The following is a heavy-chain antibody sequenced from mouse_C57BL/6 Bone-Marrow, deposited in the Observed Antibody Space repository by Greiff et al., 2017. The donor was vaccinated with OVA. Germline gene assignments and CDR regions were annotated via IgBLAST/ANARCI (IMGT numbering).Heavy chain of an antibody. Sequence: DVMLVESGPGLAKPSQTLSLTCSVTGYSITSDYWNWIRKFPGNKLEYMGYISYSGSTNYNPSIKSRISITRDTSKNQYYLQLNSVTTEDTATYYCARSRDYYGSIHWYFDVWGTGTTVTVSS. CDR3: ARSRDYYGSIHWYFDV. J-gene: IGHJ1*03. D-gene: IGHD1-1*01. CDR2: ISYSGST. CDR1: GYSITSDY. V-gene: IGHV3-8*01.